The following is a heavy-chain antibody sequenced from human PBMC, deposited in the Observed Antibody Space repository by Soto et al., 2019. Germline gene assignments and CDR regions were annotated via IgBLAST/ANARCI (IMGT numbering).Heavy chain of an antibody. CDR2: IIPFFGTA. CDR3: AKSVPMDDGDKDYYDF. Sequence: QVQLVQSGTDVKKTGSSVKVSCKASGGTFSTFGISWVRQAPGQGLEWMGGIIPFFGTARYSPKFEDRITITADESTKTVYMDLRSLTSQDTALYYCAKSVPMDDGDKDYYDFWGQGALGTVSS. J-gene: IGHJ4*02. CDR1: GGTFSTFG. D-gene: IGHD4-17*01. V-gene: IGHV1-69*01.